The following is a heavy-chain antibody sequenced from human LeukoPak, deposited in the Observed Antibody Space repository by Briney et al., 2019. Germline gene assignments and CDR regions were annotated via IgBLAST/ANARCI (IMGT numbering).Heavy chain of an antibody. J-gene: IGHJ4*02. Sequence: GESLKISCKASGYSFTDYWIGWVRQMPGKGLEWMGIIYPGDPDTRYSPSFQGQVTISADKSISTAYLQWSSLKASDTAMYYRARSPGSGTYYNVDYWGLGTLVTVSS. D-gene: IGHD3-10*01. V-gene: IGHV5-51*01. CDR1: GYSFTDYW. CDR3: ARSPGSGTYYNVDY. CDR2: IYPGDPDT.